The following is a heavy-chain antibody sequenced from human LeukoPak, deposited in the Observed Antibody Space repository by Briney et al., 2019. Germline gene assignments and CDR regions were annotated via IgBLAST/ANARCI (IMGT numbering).Heavy chain of an antibody. J-gene: IGHJ5*02. CDR1: GGSISSGDYY. Sequence: PSETLSLTCTVSGGSISSGDYYWSWIRQPPGKGLEWIGYIYYNGSTYYNPSLKSRVTISVDTSKNQFSLKLSSVTAADTAVYYCARGGGTAMASPWGQGTLVTVSS. CDR2: IYYNGST. D-gene: IGHD5-18*01. CDR3: ARGGGTAMASP. V-gene: IGHV4-30-4*01.